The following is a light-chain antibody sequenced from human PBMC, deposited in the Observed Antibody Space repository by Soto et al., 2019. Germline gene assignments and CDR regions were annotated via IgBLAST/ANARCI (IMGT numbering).Light chain of an antibody. J-gene: IGLJ2*01. Sequence: QSLLTQPPSASGTPGQRVTISCSGSSSNIGSNYVYWYQQLPGTAPKLLIYRNNQRPSGVPDRFSGSKPGTSASLAISGLRSEDEADYYCAAWDDSLSGVVFGGGTKVTVL. V-gene: IGLV1-47*01. CDR3: AAWDDSLSGVV. CDR1: SSNIGSNY. CDR2: RNN.